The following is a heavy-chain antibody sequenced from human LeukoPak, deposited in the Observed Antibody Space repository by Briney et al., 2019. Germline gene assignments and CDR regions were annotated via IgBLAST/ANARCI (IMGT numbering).Heavy chain of an antibody. V-gene: IGHV4-31*03. CDR2: IYYSGST. J-gene: IGHJ5*02. D-gene: IGHD5-24*01. CDR1: GGSISSGGYY. CDR3: AREGEMATNWFDP. Sequence: SQTLSLTCTVSGGSISSGGYYWSWIRQHPGKGVEWIGYIYYSGSTYYNPSLKSRVTISVDTSKNQFSLKLSSVTAADTAVYYCAREGEMATNWFDPWGQGTLVTVSS.